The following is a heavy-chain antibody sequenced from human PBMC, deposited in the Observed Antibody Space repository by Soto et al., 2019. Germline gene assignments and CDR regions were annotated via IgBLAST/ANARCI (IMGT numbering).Heavy chain of an antibody. Sequence: QVQLVQSGAEVKKPGASVKVSCKASGYTFTNYGISWVRQAPGQGPEWMGWISGFNGNTKYARKVQGRVTLTTDTSASTAYMGLRGLRSDDTAVYYCARGGSSWSAEYYEHWGQGTLVTVSS. J-gene: IGHJ1*01. D-gene: IGHD6-13*01. CDR1: GYTFTNYG. V-gene: IGHV1-18*04. CDR2: ISGFNGNT. CDR3: ARGGSSWSAEYYEH.